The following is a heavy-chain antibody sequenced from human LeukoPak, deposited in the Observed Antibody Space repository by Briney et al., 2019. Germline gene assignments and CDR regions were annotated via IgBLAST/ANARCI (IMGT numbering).Heavy chain of an antibody. Sequence: GGSLRLSCAASGFTFNTYGMSWVRQAPGKGLERVSGISGSGGATYYAYSVKGRFTVSRDDPHNTLYLQMNSVRAEDTAVYFCARGGVDHYGSGTYYLMYYFDHWGQGALVTVSS. CDR1: GFTFNTYG. D-gene: IGHD3-10*01. CDR2: ISGSGGAT. V-gene: IGHV3-23*01. J-gene: IGHJ4*02. CDR3: ARGGVDHYGSGTYYLMYYFDH.